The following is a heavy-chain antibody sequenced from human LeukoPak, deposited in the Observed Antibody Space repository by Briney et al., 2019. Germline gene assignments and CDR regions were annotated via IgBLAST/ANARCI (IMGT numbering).Heavy chain of an antibody. CDR3: ARQSHYYGSGSYHPEGYFDL. Sequence: GESLKISCKGSGYSFTSYWIGWVRQMPGKGLEWMGIIYPGDSDTRYSPSFQGQVTISADKSISTAYLQWSSLKASDTAMYYCARQSHYYGSGSYHPEGYFDLWGRGTLVTVSS. CDR1: GYSFTSYW. V-gene: IGHV5-51*01. J-gene: IGHJ2*01. CDR2: IYPGDSDT. D-gene: IGHD3-10*01.